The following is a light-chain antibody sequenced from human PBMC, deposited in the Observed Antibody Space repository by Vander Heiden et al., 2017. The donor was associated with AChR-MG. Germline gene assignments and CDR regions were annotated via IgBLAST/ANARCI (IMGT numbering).Light chain of an antibody. CDR3: QSFDVGTVV. CDR1: SGSIGSNF. V-gene: IGLV6-57*03. J-gene: IGLJ2*01. Sequence: NFMLTQPPSVSQSPGKTATISCTRSSGSIGSNFVQWYQQRPGRAPTTIIYEDNKRASGVPDRFSGSIDTSSGSASLTISGLKTEDEADYYCQSFDVGTVVFGGGTRLIVL. CDR2: EDN.